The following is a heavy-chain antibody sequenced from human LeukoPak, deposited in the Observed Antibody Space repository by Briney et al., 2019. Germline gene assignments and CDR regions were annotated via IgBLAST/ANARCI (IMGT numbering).Heavy chain of an antibody. CDR3: AKAGGIAAL. D-gene: IGHD6-13*01. J-gene: IGHJ4*02. CDR1: GFTFSSYE. CDR2: ISGGGGST. Sequence: GGSMRLSCAASGFTFSSYEMNWVRQAPGKGLEWVSAISGGGGSTYYADSVKGRFTISRDNSKNTLYLQMNSLRAEDTAVYYCAKAGGIAALWGQGTLVTVSS. V-gene: IGHV3-23*01.